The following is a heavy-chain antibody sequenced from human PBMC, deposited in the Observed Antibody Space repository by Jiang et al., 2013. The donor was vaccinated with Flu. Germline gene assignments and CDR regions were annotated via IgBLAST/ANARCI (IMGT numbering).Heavy chain of an antibody. D-gene: IGHD2-2*01. V-gene: IGHV3-30*02. J-gene: IGHJ4*02. CDR3: ATLRGSSYDTYLMDF. Sequence: QLVESGGGVVQPGGSLRLSCAASGFTFNYYGMYWVRQSPGKGLEWLASIWFDGSNPYYGDAVQGRFSISRDNSENTLFLQMNSLSAEDTAVYYCATLRGSSYDTYLMDFWGQGTLVTVSS. CDR2: IWFDGSNP. CDR1: GFTFNYYG.